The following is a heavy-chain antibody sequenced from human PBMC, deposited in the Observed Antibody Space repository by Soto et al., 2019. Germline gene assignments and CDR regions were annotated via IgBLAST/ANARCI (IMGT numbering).Heavy chain of an antibody. J-gene: IGHJ6*02. V-gene: IGHV1-18*01. Sequence: ASVKVSCKASGYTFTSYGISWVRQAPGQGLEWMRWISAYNGNTNYAQKLQGRVTMTTDTSTSTAYMELRSLRSEDTAVYYCARGLNHYDFWSFYYTGPYDIGMDARRQXLPVTV. CDR1: GYTFTSYG. CDR2: ISAYNGNT. CDR3: ARGLNHYDFWSFYYTGPYDIGMDA. D-gene: IGHD3-3*01.